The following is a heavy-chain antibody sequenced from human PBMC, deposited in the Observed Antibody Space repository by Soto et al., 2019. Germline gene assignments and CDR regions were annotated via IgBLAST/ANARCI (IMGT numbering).Heavy chain of an antibody. V-gene: IGHV3-30-3*01. CDR2: ISYDGTNK. J-gene: IGHJ4*02. D-gene: IGHD7-27*01. CDR3: ARDPKTSGGQHWAFNYFDS. Sequence: VQLVESGGGLVQSGGSLRLSCGASGFSFSISPMHWVRQAPGKGPEWVALISYDGTNKFYADSVKGRFTISRDNSKSTLYLQVDSLRPEDAAVYYCARDPKTSGGQHWAFNYFDSWGQGTLVTVSS. CDR1: GFSFSISP.